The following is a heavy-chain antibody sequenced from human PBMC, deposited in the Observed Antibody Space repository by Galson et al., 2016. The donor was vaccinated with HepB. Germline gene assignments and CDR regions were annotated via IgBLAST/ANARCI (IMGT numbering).Heavy chain of an antibody. CDR1: GFTFSSFR. CDR3: ARGIASSASPNWFDP. D-gene: IGHD3-22*01. J-gene: IGHJ5*02. CDR2: IDSDGTST. Sequence: SLRLSCAASGFTFSSFRMHWVRQAPGKGPVWVARIDSDGTSTNYADFAEGRFTISRDNTKNTLNLQMNGLTAEDTAVYYCARGIASSASPNWFDPWGQGTLVTVSS. V-gene: IGHV3-74*01.